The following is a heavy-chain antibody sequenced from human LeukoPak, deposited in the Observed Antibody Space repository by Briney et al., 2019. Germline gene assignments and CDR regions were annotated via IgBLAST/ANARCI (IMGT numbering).Heavy chain of an antibody. J-gene: IGHJ4*02. Sequence: PGGSLRLSCAASGFTFSSYATSWVRQVPGKGLEWVSVISGSGDNTYYADSVKGRFTISRDNSRSTLYLQMNSLRPEDTAIYYCAREGYYGSGSPPSLYFDYWGQGTLVTVSS. CDR2: ISGSGDNT. D-gene: IGHD3-10*01. CDR1: GFTFSSYA. V-gene: IGHV3-23*01. CDR3: AREGYYGSGSPPSLYFDY.